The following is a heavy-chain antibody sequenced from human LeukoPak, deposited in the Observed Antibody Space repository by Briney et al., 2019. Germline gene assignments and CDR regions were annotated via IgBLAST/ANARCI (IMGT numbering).Heavy chain of an antibody. D-gene: IGHD3-10*01. V-gene: IGHV3-23*01. Sequence: GGSLRLSCAASGFTFSTYTMAWVRQAPGGGLEWVSGFTDYGRTHYADSVKDRFAISRDNSKSTLYLQMDSLRAEDTAVYYRVKDFGRNLGGPGYWGRGTLVTVSS. CDR2: FTDYGRT. J-gene: IGHJ4*02. CDR3: VKDFGRNLGGPGY. CDR1: GFTFSTYT.